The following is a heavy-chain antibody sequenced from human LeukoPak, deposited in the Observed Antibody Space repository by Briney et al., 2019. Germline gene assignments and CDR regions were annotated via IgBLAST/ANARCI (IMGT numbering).Heavy chain of an antibody. Sequence: GGSLRLSCAATGFAFSNSAMTWVRQGPGKGLEWVSGISGIVSGTYYADSVKGRFTISRDNSKNTLYLRMNSLRAEDTAVYYCAKHYHDSSGYFYCFDYWGQGTLVTVSS. V-gene: IGHV3-23*01. CDR3: AKHYHDSSGYFYCFDY. J-gene: IGHJ4*02. D-gene: IGHD3-22*01. CDR1: GFAFSNSA. CDR2: ISGIVSGT.